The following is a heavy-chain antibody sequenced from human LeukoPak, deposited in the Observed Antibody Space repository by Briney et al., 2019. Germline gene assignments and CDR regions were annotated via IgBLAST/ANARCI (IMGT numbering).Heavy chain of an antibody. J-gene: IGHJ4*02. Sequence: PGGSLRLSCAASGFTFSSYGMHWVRQAPDKGLEWVAFIRYDGSNKYYADSVKGRFTISRDNSKNTLYLQMNSLRAEDTAVYYCAATRGAMVRSRLDYWGQGTLVTVSS. V-gene: IGHV3-30*02. CDR3: AATRGAMVRSRLDY. CDR1: GFTFSSYG. D-gene: IGHD5-18*01. CDR2: IRYDGSNK.